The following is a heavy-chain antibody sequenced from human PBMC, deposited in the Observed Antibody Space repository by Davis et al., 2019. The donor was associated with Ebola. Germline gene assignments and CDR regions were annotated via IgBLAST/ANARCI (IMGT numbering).Heavy chain of an antibody. CDR2: IRSKANSYAT. D-gene: IGHD2-8*02. J-gene: IGHJ4*02. CDR3: TTAPHCTGGVCYFQYFDY. V-gene: IGHV3-73*01. CDR1: GFTFSGSA. Sequence: PGGSLRLSCAASGFTFSGSAMHWVRQASGKGLEWVGRIRSKANSYATAYTASVKGRFTISRDDSKNTAYLQMNSLKTEDTAVYYCTTAPHCTGGVCYFQYFDYWGQGTLVTVSS.